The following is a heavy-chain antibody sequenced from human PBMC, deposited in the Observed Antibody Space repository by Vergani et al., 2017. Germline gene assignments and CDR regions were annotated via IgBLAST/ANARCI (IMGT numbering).Heavy chain of an antibody. V-gene: IGHV4-61*02. CDR2: ISASGNA. CDR1: GGSISAGYYF. D-gene: IGHD3-10*01. J-gene: IGHJ3*01. Sequence: QVQLQASGPGRVKPSQTLSLTCTMSGGSISAGYYFWSWIRQPAGKGLEWVGHISASGNASHSPSLQTRVSMSVDTSKNQFSLTVTSVTAADTAIYFCARRRGGYYSGSKVHPLRTAFDVWGHGTVVTVSS. CDR3: ARRRGGYYSGSKVHPLRTAFDV.